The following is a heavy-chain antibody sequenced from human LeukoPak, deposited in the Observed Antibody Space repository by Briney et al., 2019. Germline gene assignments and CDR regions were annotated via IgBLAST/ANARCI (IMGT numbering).Heavy chain of an antibody. CDR1: GYTFTGYY. D-gene: IGHD3-10*01. V-gene: IGHV1-2*02. CDR3: AAGSLDYRSLIDY. J-gene: IGHJ4*02. CDR2: INPNSGGT. Sequence: ASVKVSCKASGYTFTGYYMHRVRQAPGQGLEWMGWINPNSGGTNYAQKFQGRVTMTRDTSISTAYMELSRLRSDDTAVYYCAAGSLDYRSLIDYWGQGTLVTVSS.